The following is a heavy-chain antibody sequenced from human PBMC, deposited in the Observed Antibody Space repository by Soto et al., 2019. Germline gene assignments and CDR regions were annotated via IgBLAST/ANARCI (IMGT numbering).Heavy chain of an antibody. CDR2: IYSTDKT. V-gene: IGHV4-39*01. CDR1: GGSVSSNSYS. Sequence: SETLSLTCTVSGGSVSSNSYSWGWIRQSPGKGLEWIATIYSTDKTYYNPSLLSRVTISVDTSMNELSLRLSSVTAADTAVYYCARLNGYCVGTTFRGSSGTTLWAQGT. CDR3: ARLNGYCVGTTFRGSSGTTL. D-gene: IGHD2-2*03. J-gene: IGHJ6*02.